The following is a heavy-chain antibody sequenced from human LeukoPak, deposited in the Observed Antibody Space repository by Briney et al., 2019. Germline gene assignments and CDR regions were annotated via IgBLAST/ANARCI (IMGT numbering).Heavy chain of an antibody. CDR2: VNPNSGHT. CDR3: ARGAPGSYCSGGSCPFFDF. V-gene: IGHV1-8*01. D-gene: IGHD2-15*01. J-gene: IGHJ4*02. Sequence: ASVKVSCKASGYTFTSYDMNWVRQATGQGLEWMGWVNPNSGHTGYAQKFQGRVTMTRNTSITTAYMELSSLTSEDTAVYYCARGAPGSYCSGGSCPFFDFGGQRTLVCVST. CDR1: GYTFTSYD.